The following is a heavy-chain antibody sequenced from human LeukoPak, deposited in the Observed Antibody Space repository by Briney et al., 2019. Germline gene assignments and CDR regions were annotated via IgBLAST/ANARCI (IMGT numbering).Heavy chain of an antibody. J-gene: IGHJ4*02. Sequence: SGGSLRLSCAASGFTVSSNYMSWVRQAPGKGLEWVSGIYSGGDTYYEDSVKGGSTISRDTSNSTLYLQMNIMRDEETAVYYCARASGYSGYDPFDSSGQGTLVTVSS. D-gene: IGHD5-12*01. CDR2: IYSGGDT. CDR1: GFTVSSNY. V-gene: IGHV3-53*01. CDR3: ARASGYSGYDPFDS.